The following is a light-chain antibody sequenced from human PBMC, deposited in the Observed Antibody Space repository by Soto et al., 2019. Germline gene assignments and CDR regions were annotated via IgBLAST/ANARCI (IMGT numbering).Light chain of an antibody. CDR3: LQDYNYPRT. CDR2: AAS. Sequence: AIQMTQSPSSLSASVGDRVTITCRASQGIRNDLGWYQQKPGKAPKLLIYAASSLQSGVPSRFIGSGSGTDFTLTISSLQHEDFATYYCLQDYNYPRTFGQGTKVEI. J-gene: IGKJ1*01. CDR1: QGIRND. V-gene: IGKV1-6*01.